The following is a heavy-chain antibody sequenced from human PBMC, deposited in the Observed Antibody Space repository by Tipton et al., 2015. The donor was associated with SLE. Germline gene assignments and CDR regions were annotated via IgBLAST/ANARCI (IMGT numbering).Heavy chain of an antibody. J-gene: IGHJ6*02. V-gene: IGHV4-59*01. CDR2: IYYSGCT. Sequence: TLSLSCTVSGGSISSYYWSWIRQPPGKGLEWIGYIYYSGCTNYNPSLKSRVTISVDTSKNQFSLNLSSVTAADTAVYYWAREATGDTYYVYGMDVWGQGTTVTVSS. CDR1: GGSISSYY. CDR3: AREATGDTYYVYGMDV. D-gene: IGHD7-27*01.